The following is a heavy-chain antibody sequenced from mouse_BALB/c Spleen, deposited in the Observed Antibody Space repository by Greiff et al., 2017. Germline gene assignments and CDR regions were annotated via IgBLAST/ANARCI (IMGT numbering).Heavy chain of an antibody. CDR3: ARIHYYGYPYWYFDV. CDR1: GYAFSSSW. D-gene: IGHD1-2*01. J-gene: IGHJ1*01. V-gene: IGHV1-82*01. Sequence: QVQLKESGPELVKPGASVKISCKASGYAFSSSWMNWVKQRPGQGLEWIGRIYPGDGDTNYNGKFKGKATLTADKSSSTAYMQLSSLTSVDSAVYFCARIHYYGYPYWYFDVWGAGTTVTVSS. CDR2: IYPGDGDT.